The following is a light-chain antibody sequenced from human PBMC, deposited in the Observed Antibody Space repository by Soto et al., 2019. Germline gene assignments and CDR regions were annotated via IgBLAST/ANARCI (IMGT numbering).Light chain of an antibody. J-gene: IGKJ5*01. CDR3: QQDGSSRPVT. V-gene: IGKV3-20*01. CDR1: QSVSSSY. CDR2: GAS. Sequence: EIVLTQSPGTLSLSPGERATLSCRASQSVSSSYLAWYQQKPGQAPRLLIYGASSTSTGIPDRFSGSGSGTDFPLTISRLEPEDFAVYYCQQDGSSRPVTVGQGTRLEIK.